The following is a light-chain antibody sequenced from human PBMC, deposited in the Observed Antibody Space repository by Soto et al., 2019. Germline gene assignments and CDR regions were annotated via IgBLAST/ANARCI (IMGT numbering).Light chain of an antibody. CDR2: AAS. CDR1: QGIRND. V-gene: IGKV1-17*02. CDR3: QQYENYWT. J-gene: IGKJ1*01. Sequence: DIQMTQSPSSLSASVGDRVTITCRASQGIRNDLGWYQQKSGKAPKRLIYAASSLQFGVPSRFSGSGSGTEFTLTISNLQPDDIATYYCQQYENYWTFGQGTKVDIK.